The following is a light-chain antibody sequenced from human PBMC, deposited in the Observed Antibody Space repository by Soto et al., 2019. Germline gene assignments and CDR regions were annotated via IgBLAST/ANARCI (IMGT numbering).Light chain of an antibody. CDR1: SSDVGGYNY. CDR2: EVS. J-gene: IGLJ1*01. V-gene: IGLV2-14*01. Sequence: LTQPASVSGSPGQSITISFTGTSSDVGGYNYVSWYQQHPGKAPKLMIYEVSNRPSGVSNRFSGSKSGNTASLTISGLQAEDEADYYCSSYTSSSTPYVFGTGTKVTVL. CDR3: SSYTSSSTPYV.